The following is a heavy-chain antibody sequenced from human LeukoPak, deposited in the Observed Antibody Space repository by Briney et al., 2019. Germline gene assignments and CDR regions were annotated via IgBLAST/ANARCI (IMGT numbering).Heavy chain of an antibody. V-gene: IGHV1-18*01. J-gene: IGHJ4*02. CDR3: ARGAWPVAYYDSSGYLHYFDY. CDR2: ISAYNGNT. D-gene: IGHD3-22*01. CDR1: GYTFTSYG. Sequence: ASVKVSCKASGYTFTSYGISWVRQAPGQGLEWMGWISAYNGNTNYAQKLQGRVTMTTDTSTSTAYMELRSLRSDDTAVYYCARGAWPVAYYDSSGYLHYFDYWGQGTLVTVSS.